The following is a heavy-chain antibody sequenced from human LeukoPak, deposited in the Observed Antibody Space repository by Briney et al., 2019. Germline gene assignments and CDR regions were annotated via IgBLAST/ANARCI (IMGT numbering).Heavy chain of an antibody. CDR1: GGSISSYY. Sequence: SETLSLTCTVSGGSISSYYWSWIRQPPGKGLEWIGYIYYSGSTNYNPSLKSRVTISVDTSKNQFSLKLSSVTAADTAVYYCARSRRSGGTYGMDVWGQGTTVTVSS. J-gene: IGHJ6*02. D-gene: IGHD2-15*01. V-gene: IGHV4-59*01. CDR2: IYYSGST. CDR3: ARSRRSGGTYGMDV.